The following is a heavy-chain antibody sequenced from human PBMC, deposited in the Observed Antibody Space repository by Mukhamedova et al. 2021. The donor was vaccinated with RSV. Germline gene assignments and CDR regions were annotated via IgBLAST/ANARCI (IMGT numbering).Heavy chain of an antibody. CDR2: VSGSGRT. V-gene: IGHV4-61*02. CDR3: ARDSGYDNRPYYFYS. D-gene: IGHD3-22*01. Sequence: LEWIGRVSGSGRTIYSLSLRNRVTISRDTSNNQFSLNLSSVTAADXAVYYCARDSGYDNRPYYFYSFVHGVLVTGXS. J-gene: IGHJ4*01.